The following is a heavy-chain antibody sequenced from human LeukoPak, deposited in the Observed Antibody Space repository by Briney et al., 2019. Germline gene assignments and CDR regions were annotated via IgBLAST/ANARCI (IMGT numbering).Heavy chain of an antibody. CDR3: VRDKDWAFDI. Sequence: GGSLRLSCAASGFTFSKAWMHWVRQAPGQGLEWVGRIKSKTDGGTTDYTAPVKGRFTISRDNAKNSLYLQMNRLRDQDTAVYYCVRDKDWAFDIWGQGTMVTVSS. D-gene: IGHD5-24*01. CDR1: GFTFSKAW. J-gene: IGHJ3*02. V-gene: IGHV3-15*01. CDR2: IKSKTDGGTT.